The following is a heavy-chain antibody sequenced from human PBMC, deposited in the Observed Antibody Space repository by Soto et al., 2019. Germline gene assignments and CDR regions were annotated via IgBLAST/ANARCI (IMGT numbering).Heavy chain of an antibody. D-gene: IGHD3-22*01. Sequence: SETLSLTCAVYGGSFSGYYWSWIRQPPGKGLEWIGEINHSGSTNYNPSLKSRVTISVDTSKNQFSLKLSSVTAADTAVYYCARAGEGGSSGYAFDIWGQGTMVTVS. CDR1: GGSFSGYY. J-gene: IGHJ3*02. V-gene: IGHV4-34*01. CDR2: INHSGST. CDR3: ARAGEGGSSGYAFDI.